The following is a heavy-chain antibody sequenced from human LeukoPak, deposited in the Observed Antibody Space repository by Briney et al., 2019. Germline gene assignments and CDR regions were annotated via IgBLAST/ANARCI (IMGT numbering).Heavy chain of an antibody. V-gene: IGHV3-7*03. CDR1: ELTFSRYW. CDR2: INQDGSEK. Sequence: GGSLRLSCVVSELTFSRYWMSWLRQAPGKGLEWVANINQDGSEKYFVDSVKGRFTISRDNAKNSLYLQMNSLRAEDTALYYCATYGSGAYSRKAIDYWGQGTLVTVSS. J-gene: IGHJ4*02. D-gene: IGHD3-10*01. CDR3: ATYGSGAYSRKAIDY.